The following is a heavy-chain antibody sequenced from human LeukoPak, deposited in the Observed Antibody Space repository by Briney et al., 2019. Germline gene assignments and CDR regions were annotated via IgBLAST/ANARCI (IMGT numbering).Heavy chain of an antibody. CDR3: ARDLPNYYDSSGFPY. J-gene: IGHJ4*02. CDR1: GFTFSSYA. D-gene: IGHD3-22*01. Sequence: QPGGSLRLSCAASGFTFSSYAMSWVRQAPGKGLEWVANIKQDGSEKYYVDSVKGRFTISRDNAKNSLYLQMNSLRAEDTAVYYCARDLPNYYDSSGFPYWGQGTLVTVSS. V-gene: IGHV3-7*01. CDR2: IKQDGSEK.